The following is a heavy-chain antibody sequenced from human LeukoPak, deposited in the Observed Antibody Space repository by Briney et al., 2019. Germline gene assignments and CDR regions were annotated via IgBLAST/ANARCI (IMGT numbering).Heavy chain of an antibody. CDR3: ARTYGSGSYYWFDP. CDR2: IYYSGST. J-gene: IGHJ5*02. V-gene: IGHV4-61*01. CDR1: GGSISSSSYY. D-gene: IGHD3-10*01. Sequence: SETLSLTCTVSGGSISSSSYYWSWIRQPPGKGLEWIGYIYYSGSTNYNPSLKSRVTISVDTSKNQFSLKLSSVTAADTAVYYCARTYGSGSYYWFDPWGQGTLVTVSS.